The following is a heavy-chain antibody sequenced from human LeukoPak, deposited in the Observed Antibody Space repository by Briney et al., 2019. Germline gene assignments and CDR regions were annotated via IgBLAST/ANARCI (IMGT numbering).Heavy chain of an antibody. CDR3: TIAAGAFDY. V-gene: IGHV3-73*01. CDR1: GFTFSGSA. CDR2: IRSKANSYAT. D-gene: IGHD6-13*01. J-gene: IGHJ4*02. Sequence: GGSLRLSCAASGFTFSGSAVHWVRQSSGKGLEWVGRIRSKANSYATAYAASVKGRFTISRDDSKNTAYLQMNSLKTEDTAVYYCTIAAGAFDYWGQGTLVTVSS.